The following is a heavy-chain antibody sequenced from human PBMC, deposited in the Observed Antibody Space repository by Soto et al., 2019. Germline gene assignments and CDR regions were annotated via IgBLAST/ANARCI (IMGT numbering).Heavy chain of an antibody. Sequence: PGGSLRLSCAASGFTFSSYSMNWVRQAPGKGLEWVSSISSSSSYIYYADSVKGRFTISRDNDKNSLYLQMNSLRAEDTAVYYCARDGRIGVIYYYYGMDVWGQGNTVTVSS. CDR2: ISSSSSYI. CDR1: GFTFSSYS. J-gene: IGHJ6*02. CDR3: ARDGRIGVIYYYYGMDV. V-gene: IGHV3-21*01.